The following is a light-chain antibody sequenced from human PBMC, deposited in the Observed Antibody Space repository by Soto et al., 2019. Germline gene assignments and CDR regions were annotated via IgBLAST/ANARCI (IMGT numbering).Light chain of an antibody. CDR1: QSVSSY. CDR2: DPS. V-gene: IGKV3-11*01. Sequence: EIVLTQSPATLSLSPGERATLSCRASQSVSSYLAWYQQKPGQAPRLLIYDPSNRATGIPATFSGSGSGTDFTLAISSLERADCAFYYCQQRSNWPRTFGQGTKLEIK. J-gene: IGKJ2*01. CDR3: QQRSNWPRT.